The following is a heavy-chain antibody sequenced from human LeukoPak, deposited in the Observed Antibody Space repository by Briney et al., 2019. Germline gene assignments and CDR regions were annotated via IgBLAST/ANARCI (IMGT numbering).Heavy chain of an antibody. CDR3: ARVSDYNHYNWFDP. CDR1: GGSISGGNYY. V-gene: IGHV4-31*03. J-gene: IGHJ5*02. D-gene: IGHD1-14*01. Sequence: PSETLSLTCTVSGGSISGGNYYWSWIRQHPGKALEWIGHIYHSGSTSYNPSLRSRITVSLDTSKSQFSLKLNSVTAADTAVYYCARVSDYNHYNWFDPWGQGTLVTVTS. CDR2: IYHSGST.